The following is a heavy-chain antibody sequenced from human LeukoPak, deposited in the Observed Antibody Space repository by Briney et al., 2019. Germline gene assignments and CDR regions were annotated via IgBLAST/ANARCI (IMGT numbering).Heavy chain of an antibody. V-gene: IGHV4-59*08. Sequence: KASETLSLTCTVSGGSMSSYYWSWIRQPPGKGLEYIGYMYYSGTSKYNPSLKSRVTISLDTSKNQFSLKLSSVTAADTAVYYCARYDDIVVVVAGGITPDYYGMDVWGQGTTVTVSS. CDR3: ARYDDIVVVVAGGITPDYYGMDV. CDR2: MYYSGTS. J-gene: IGHJ6*02. D-gene: IGHD2-15*01. CDR1: GGSMSSYY.